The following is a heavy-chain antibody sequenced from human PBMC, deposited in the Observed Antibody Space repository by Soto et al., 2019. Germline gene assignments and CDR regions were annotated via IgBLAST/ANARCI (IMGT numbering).Heavy chain of an antibody. D-gene: IGHD5-18*01. J-gene: IGHJ6*02. CDR2: ISGYNGNT. CDR1: GYTFTSYG. CDR3: ARALWRAYSYGWSFHGMDV. V-gene: IGHV1-18*04. Sequence: GASVKVSCKASGYTFTSYGISWVRQAPGQGLEWMGWISGYNGNTNYAQKLQGRVTMTTDTSTSTAYMELRSLRSDDTAVYYCARALWRAYSYGWSFHGMDVWGQGTTVTVSS.